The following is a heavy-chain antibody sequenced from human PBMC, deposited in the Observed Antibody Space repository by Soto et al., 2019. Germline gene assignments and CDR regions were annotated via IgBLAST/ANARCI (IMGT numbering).Heavy chain of an antibody. CDR3: ASEVEMATIVNWFDP. J-gene: IGHJ5*02. D-gene: IGHD5-12*01. V-gene: IGHV4-30-4*01. CDR2: IYYSGST. CDR1: GGSISSGDYY. Sequence: QVQLQESGPGLVKPSQTLSLTCTVSGGSISSGDYYWSWIRQPPGKGLEWIGYIYYSGSTYYNPSLKRRVTISVDTSKNQFSLKLSSVTAADTAVYYCASEVEMATIVNWFDPWGQGTLVTVSS.